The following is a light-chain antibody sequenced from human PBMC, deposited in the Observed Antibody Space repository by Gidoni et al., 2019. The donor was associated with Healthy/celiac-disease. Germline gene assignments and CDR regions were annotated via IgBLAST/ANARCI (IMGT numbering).Light chain of an antibody. CDR3: SSYTSSSVL. CDR1: SSDVCGYNY. Sequence: QSALTQPASVSWSPGQSITISCTGTSSDVCGYNYVSWYQQHPGKAPKLMIYEVSNRPSGVSNRFSGSKSGNTASLTISGLQAEDEADYYCSSYTSSSVLFGGGTKLTVL. V-gene: IGLV2-14*01. J-gene: IGLJ2*01. CDR2: EVS.